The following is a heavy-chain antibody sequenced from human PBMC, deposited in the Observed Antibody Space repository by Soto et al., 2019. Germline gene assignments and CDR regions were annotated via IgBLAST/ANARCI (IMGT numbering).Heavy chain of an antibody. J-gene: IGHJ3*02. V-gene: IGHV1-3*01. CDR1: GYTFTSYA. D-gene: IGHD2-15*01. Sequence: ASVKVSCKASGYTFTSYAMHWVRQAPGQRLEWMRWINAGNGNTKCSQKFQGRVTINRDTSASTANMELSSMRSEDTAVYYCARRYGSGGSCYMNVFDIWGQGTMVTVSS. CDR3: ARRYGSGGSCYMNVFDI. CDR2: INAGNGNT.